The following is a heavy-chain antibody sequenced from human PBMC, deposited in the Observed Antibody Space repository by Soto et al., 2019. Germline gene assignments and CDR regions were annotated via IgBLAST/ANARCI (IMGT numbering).Heavy chain of an antibody. CDR2: TSFDGNNK. Sequence: QEQLVESGGGVVQPGRSLRLSCAASGFTFSTYGMHWVRQAPGKGLEWVAVTSFDGNNKYYADSVKGRFTISRDNFKNTLYLQMNSLRAEETAVYYCAKDRTSSSWYYLYYYGMDVWGQGTTVTVSS. CDR1: GFTFSTYG. J-gene: IGHJ6*02. V-gene: IGHV3-30*18. CDR3: AKDRTSSSWYYLYYYGMDV. D-gene: IGHD6-13*01.